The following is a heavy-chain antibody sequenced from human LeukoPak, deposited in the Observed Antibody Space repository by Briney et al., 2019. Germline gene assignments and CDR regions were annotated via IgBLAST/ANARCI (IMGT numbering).Heavy chain of an antibody. CDR3: AMLTLTGWTFDP. CDR2: VNHRGST. D-gene: IGHD2-15*01. CDR1: GGSFSGYY. J-gene: IGHJ5*02. Sequence: SETLSLTCAVYGGSFSGYYWSWIRQPPGKGLEWMGEVNHRGSTNYNPSLKSRVTISVDTSKAHFSLKLTSVTAADTAVYYCAMLTLTGWTFDPWGQGTRVTVSS. V-gene: IGHV4-34*01.